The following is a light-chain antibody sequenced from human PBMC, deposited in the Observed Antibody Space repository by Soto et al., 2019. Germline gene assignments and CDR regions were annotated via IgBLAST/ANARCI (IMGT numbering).Light chain of an antibody. V-gene: IGLV3-21*04. CDR1: DIESKS. CDR2: SDS. J-gene: IGLJ2*01. Sequence: SYELTQPPSVSVAPGKTARISCGGNDIESKSVHWYQQRPGQAPVLVIYSDSDRPSGIPERFSGSNSGNTATLTISRVEAGDEADYYCQVWDDNNHRVVFGGGTKLTVL. CDR3: QVWDDNNHRVV.